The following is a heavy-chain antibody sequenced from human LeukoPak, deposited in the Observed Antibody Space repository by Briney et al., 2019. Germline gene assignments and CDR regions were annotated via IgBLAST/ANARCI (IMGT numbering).Heavy chain of an antibody. J-gene: IGHJ3*02. Sequence: PGGSLRLSCAASGFTFSNAQMSWVRQAPGKGLEWVSAISGSGGSTYYADSVKGRFTISRDNSKNTLYLQMNSLRAEDTAVYYCARAEGGMLDAFDIWGQGTMVTVSS. CDR1: GFTFSNAQ. CDR2: ISGSGGST. D-gene: IGHD3-16*01. V-gene: IGHV3-23*01. CDR3: ARAEGGMLDAFDI.